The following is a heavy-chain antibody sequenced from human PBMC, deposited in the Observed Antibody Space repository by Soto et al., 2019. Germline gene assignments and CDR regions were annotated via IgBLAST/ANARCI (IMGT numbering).Heavy chain of an antibody. CDR3: ARDQGLFVHTGMVIDCFGVDV. CDR2: IIPGSDTT. D-gene: IGHD2-21*02. CDR1: GGTFTSYA. V-gene: IGHV1-69*01. Sequence: QVHLVQSGAEVRKPGSSVKVSCTTSGGTFTSYAITWVRQAPGQGLQWMGGIIPGSDTTFYAQKVQGRVTSTADEATDSAYMELRSLRSDDTAVYYCARDQGLFVHTGMVIDCFGVDVWGPGTTVTVSS. J-gene: IGHJ6*02.